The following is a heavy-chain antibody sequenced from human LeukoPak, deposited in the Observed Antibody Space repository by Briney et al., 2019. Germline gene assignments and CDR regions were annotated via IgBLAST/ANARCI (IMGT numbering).Heavy chain of an antibody. D-gene: IGHD3-9*01. CDR3: ARRRGVDILTGYDLYWFDP. Sequence: SETLSLTCTVSGGSISSYYWSWIRQPPGKGLEWIGYIYHSGSTKYNPSLKSRVTISIDTSKNQFSLKLSSVTAADTAVYYCARRRGVDILTGYDLYWFDPWGQGTLVTVPS. CDR2: IYHSGST. J-gene: IGHJ5*02. V-gene: IGHV4-59*01. CDR1: GGSISSYY.